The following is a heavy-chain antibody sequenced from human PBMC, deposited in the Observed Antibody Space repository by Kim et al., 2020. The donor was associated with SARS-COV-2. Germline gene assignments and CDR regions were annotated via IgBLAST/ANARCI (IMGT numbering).Heavy chain of an antibody. D-gene: IGHD2-15*01. CDR3: AKSIGGSSYSPIDY. J-gene: IGHJ4*02. Sequence: YADSAKGRFTISRDHSKNALYLQVNSLRAEDTAVYYCAKSIGGSSYSPIDYWGQGTLVTVSS. V-gene: IGHV3-23*01.